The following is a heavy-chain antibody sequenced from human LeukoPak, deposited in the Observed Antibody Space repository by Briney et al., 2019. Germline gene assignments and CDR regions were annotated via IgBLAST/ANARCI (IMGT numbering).Heavy chain of an antibody. D-gene: IGHD6-13*01. CDR3: ARVRGNSCDY. V-gene: IGHV1-2*02. J-gene: IGHJ4*02. Sequence: ASVTVSCTTSGYTLSDYYMHWVRQAPGQGLEWMGWIRGDTGDTDSPQKFQGRVTMTRDTSSNTAYMELSRLTFDDTARYFCARVRGNSCDYWGQGTLVTVSS. CDR2: IRGDTGDT. CDR1: GYTLSDYY.